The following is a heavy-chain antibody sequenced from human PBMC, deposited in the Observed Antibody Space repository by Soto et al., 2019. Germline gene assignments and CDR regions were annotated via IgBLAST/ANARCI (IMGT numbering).Heavy chain of an antibody. D-gene: IGHD2-2*01. CDR3: AKLSCTSSTCYFPGWFDP. CDR2: VYYRGSS. J-gene: IGHJ5*02. CDR1: GDSISGGASF. V-gene: IGHV4-31*03. Sequence: QVQLQESGPGLVKPSETLSLTCTVSGDSISGGASFWSWIRQPPGKGLEWIANVYYRGSSYYNPSLKSRLTISVDTTKKQFSLQLKSMTAADTAVYYCAKLSCTSSTCYFPGWFDPWGQGTLVTVSS.